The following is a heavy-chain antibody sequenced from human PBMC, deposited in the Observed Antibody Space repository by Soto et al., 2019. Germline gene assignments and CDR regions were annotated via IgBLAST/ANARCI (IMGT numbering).Heavy chain of an antibody. CDR1: GFSLSTSGVG. J-gene: IGHJ4*02. CDR3: AVAVVLKLWVY. V-gene: IGHV2-5*02. D-gene: IGHD6-19*01. CDR2: IYWDDDK. Sequence: QITLKESGPTLVKPTQTLTLTCTFSGFSLSTSGVGVGWIRQPPGKALEWLALIYWDDDKRYSPSLKSRLTITKHTSKTQVVLTMTNMDPVDTATYYCAVAVVLKLWVYWGQGTLVTVSS.